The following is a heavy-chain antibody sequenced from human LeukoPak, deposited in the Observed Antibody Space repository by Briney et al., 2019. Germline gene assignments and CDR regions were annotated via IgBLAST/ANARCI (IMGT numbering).Heavy chain of an antibody. D-gene: IGHD5-12*01. J-gene: IGHJ4*02. CDR1: GFTFSTYA. Sequence: PGGSLRLSCAASGFTFSTYAMSWVRQAPGKGLEWVSAITAGVGTTYYADSVKGRFTISRDDSKNTLYLQMNSLRAEDTALYYCAKGGDRYSGYDCDDYWGQGTLVTVSS. CDR2: ITAGVGTT. CDR3: AKGGDRYSGYDCDDY. V-gene: IGHV3-23*01.